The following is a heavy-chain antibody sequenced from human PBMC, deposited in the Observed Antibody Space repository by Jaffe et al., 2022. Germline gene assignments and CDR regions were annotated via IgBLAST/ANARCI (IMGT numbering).Heavy chain of an antibody. Sequence: QVQLQESGPGLVKPSETLSLTCAVSGYSISSGYYWGWIRQPPGKGLEWIGSIYHSGSTYYNPSLKSRVTISVDTSKNQFSLKLSSVTAADTAVYYCAREGEEQQLEGGGGESDYWGQGTLVTVSS. D-gene: IGHD6-13*01. J-gene: IGHJ4*02. CDR2: IYHSGST. V-gene: IGHV4-38-2*02. CDR3: AREGEEQQLEGGGGESDY. CDR1: GYSISSGYY.